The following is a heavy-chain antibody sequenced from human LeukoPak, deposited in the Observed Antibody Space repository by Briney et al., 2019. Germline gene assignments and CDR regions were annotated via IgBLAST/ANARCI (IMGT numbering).Heavy chain of an antibody. V-gene: IGHV4-39*07. CDR3: VGGRDGHNTGAFDI. D-gene: IGHD5-24*01. CDR2: IYYSGST. CDR1: GGSISSTSYY. J-gene: IGHJ3*02. Sequence: PSETLSLTCTVSGGSISSTSYYWGWIRQPPGKGLEWIGSIYYSGSTYYNPSLKSRVSISVDTSKNQFSLKLNSVTAADTAIYYCVGGRDGHNTGAFDIWGQGTMVTVSS.